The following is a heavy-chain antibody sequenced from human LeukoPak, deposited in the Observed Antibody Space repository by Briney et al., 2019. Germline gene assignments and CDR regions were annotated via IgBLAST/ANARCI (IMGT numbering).Heavy chain of an antibody. CDR3: ARHRYYYESSGYSFDL. J-gene: IGHJ2*01. CDR2: IYHSGST. Sequence: SETLSLTCAVSGYSISSGYYWGWIRQPPGKGLEWIGSIYHSGSTYYNPSLKSRVTISVDTSKNQFSLKLSSVTAADTAVYYCARHRYYYESSGYSFDLWGRGTLVTVSS. CDR1: GYSISSGYY. D-gene: IGHD3-22*01. V-gene: IGHV4-38-2*01.